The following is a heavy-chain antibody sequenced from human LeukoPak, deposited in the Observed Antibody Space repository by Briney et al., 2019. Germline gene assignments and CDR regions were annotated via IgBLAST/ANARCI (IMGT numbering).Heavy chain of an antibody. V-gene: IGHV3-30*18. CDR2: ISYDGSNK. J-gene: IGHJ3*02. CDR1: GFTFSSYG. Sequence: GGSQRLSCAASGFTFSSYGMHWVRQAPGKGLEWVAVISYDGSNKYYADSVKGRFTISRDNSKNTLYLQMNSLRAEDTAVYYCAKALYSGSYFCAFDIWGQGTMVTVSS. D-gene: IGHD1-26*01. CDR3: AKALYSGSYFCAFDI.